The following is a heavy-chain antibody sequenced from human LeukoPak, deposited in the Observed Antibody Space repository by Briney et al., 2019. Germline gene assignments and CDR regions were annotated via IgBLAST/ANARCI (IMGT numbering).Heavy chain of an antibody. CDR1: GFTFSSYA. CDR2: IGGAAGST. CDR3: AKPMVNSDYCIDY. D-gene: IGHD5-18*01. V-gene: IGHV3-23*01. J-gene: IGHJ4*02. Sequence: GESLRLSCAASGFTFSSYAMTWVRQAPGKGLEWVSTIGGAAGSTNYADSVKGRFTISRDNSKNTLYLQMNSLRAEDTAVYYCAKPMVNSDYCIDYWGQGTLVTVSS.